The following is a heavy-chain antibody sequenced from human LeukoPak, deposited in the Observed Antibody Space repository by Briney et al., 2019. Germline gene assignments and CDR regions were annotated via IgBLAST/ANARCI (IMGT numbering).Heavy chain of an antibody. D-gene: IGHD2-21*01. CDR3: ARDGPGDSDYYYYYMDV. CDR2: ISVYNAKA. Sequence: GASVKVSCKTSGYTFTGYYIHWVRQAPGQGLEWMGWISVYNAKAIYAHNLQGRFTMTTDRSTSTAYMELRSLTSDDTAVYYCARDGPGDSDYYYYYMDVWGKGTTVIVSS. V-gene: IGHV1-18*04. CDR1: GYTFTGYY. J-gene: IGHJ6*03.